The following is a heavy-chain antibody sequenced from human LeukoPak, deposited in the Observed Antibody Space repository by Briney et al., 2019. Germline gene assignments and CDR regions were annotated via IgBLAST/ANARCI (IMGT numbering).Heavy chain of an antibody. D-gene: IGHD6-13*01. J-gene: IGHJ5*02. CDR2: INPKSGGT. CDR1: GYTFTDYF. Sequence: ASVKVSCKASGYTFTDYFMNWVRQAPGQGLEWMGWINPKSGGTVYAQKFQGRVTMTEDTSTDTAYMELSSLRSEDTAVYYCATEIPIYPGIAAAGDFWFDPWGQGTLVTVSS. CDR3: ATEIPIYPGIAAAGDFWFDP. V-gene: IGHV1-2*02.